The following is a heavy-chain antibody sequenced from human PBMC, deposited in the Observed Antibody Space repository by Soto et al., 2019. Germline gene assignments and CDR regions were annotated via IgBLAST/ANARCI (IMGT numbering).Heavy chain of an antibody. D-gene: IGHD2-15*01. CDR3: ARGRYCLTGRCFPNWFDS. CDR2: IYKSATT. CDR1: GDSISTVDYF. V-gene: IGHV4-30-4*01. J-gene: IGHJ5*01. Sequence: SETLSLTCSVSGDSISTVDYFWACTRQPPGLALEYIGYIYKSATTYYNPSFESRVAISLDTSKSQFSLNVTSVTAADTAVYFCARGRYCLTGRCFPNWFDSWGQGTLVTVS.